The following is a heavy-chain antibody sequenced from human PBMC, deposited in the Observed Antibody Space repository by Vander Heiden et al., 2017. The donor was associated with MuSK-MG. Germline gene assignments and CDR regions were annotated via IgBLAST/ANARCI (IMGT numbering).Heavy chain of an antibody. CDR1: GLTFSSYA. D-gene: IGHD3-10*01. CDR2: LSGSGSSI. CDR3: AKDRASGSGQDYYNYGLDV. Sequence: EVQLLESGGGLVQPGGSLRLSCVASGLTFSSYAMTWVRQAPGKGLEWVSALSGSGSSIYYTDSVKGRFTVSRDNFKNTVFLQMNSLRAEDTAVYYCAKDRASGSGQDYYNYGLDVWGQGTTVTVSS. V-gene: IGHV3-23*01. J-gene: IGHJ6*02.